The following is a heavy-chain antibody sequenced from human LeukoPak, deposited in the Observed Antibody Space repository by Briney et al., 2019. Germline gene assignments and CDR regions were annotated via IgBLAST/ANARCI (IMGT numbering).Heavy chain of an antibody. V-gene: IGHV4-30-4*01. CDR2: IYYSGST. J-gene: IGHJ4*02. CDR1: GGSIGSGDYY. D-gene: IGHD4-11*01. Sequence: SETLSLTCTVSGGSIGSGDYYWSWIRQPPGKGLEWIGYIYYSGSTCYNPSLKSRVTISVDTSKNQFSLKLSSVTAADTAVYYCARVRVFYSYFDYWGQGTLVTVSS. CDR3: ARVRVFYSYFDY.